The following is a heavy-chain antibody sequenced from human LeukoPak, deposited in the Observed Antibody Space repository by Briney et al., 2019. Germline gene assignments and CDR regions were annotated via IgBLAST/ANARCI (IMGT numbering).Heavy chain of an antibody. CDR1: GYSFTSYW. CDR2: IYPGDSDT. Sequence: LGESLEISCQGSGYSFTSYWIGWVRQLPGKGLEWMGIIYPGDSDTRYSPSFQGQVTISADKSISTAYLQWSSLKASDTAMYYCARQSNYYMDVWGKGTTVTVSS. CDR3: ARQSNYYMDV. V-gene: IGHV5-51*01. J-gene: IGHJ6*03.